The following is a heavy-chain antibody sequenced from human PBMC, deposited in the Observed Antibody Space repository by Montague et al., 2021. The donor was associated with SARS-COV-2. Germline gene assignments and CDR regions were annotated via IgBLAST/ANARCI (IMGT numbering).Heavy chain of an antibody. V-gene: IGHV3-30-3*01. CDR1: GFTFSSYA. D-gene: IGHD2-15*01. CDR3: ARDGLVVVAANAFDI. CDR2: ISYDGSNK. Sequence: SLRLSCAASGFTFSSYAMHWVRQASGKGLEWVAVISYDGSNKYYADSVKGRFTISRDNSKNTLYLQMNSLRAEDTAVYYCARDGLVVVAANAFDIWGQGTMVTVSS. J-gene: IGHJ3*02.